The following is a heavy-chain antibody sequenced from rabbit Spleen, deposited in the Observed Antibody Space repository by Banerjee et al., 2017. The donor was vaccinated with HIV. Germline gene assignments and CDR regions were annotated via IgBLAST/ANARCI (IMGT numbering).Heavy chain of an antibody. V-gene: IGHV1S40*01. CDR3: ARSYNSHSWASDL. Sequence: QSLEESGGDLVKPGASLTLTCTASGFDLSNGYDMCWVRQAPGKGLEWIGCIYTGSGSTYYANWAKGRFTISKTSSTTVTLQMTSLTAADTATYFCARSYNSHSWASDLWGPGTLVTVS. D-gene: IGHD6-1*01. CDR2: IYTGSGST. CDR1: GFDLSNGYD. J-gene: IGHJ6*01.